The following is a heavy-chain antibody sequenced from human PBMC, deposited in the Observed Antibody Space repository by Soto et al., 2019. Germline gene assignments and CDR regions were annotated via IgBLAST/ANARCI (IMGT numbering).Heavy chain of an antibody. D-gene: IGHD1-1*01. CDR2: ISSSSSYI. J-gene: IGHJ5*02. CDR1: GGSISSYY. CDR3: ARDPAGSPPERNWFDP. Sequence: ETLSLTCTVSGGSISSYYWSWIRQAPGKGLEWVSSISSSSSYIYYADSVKGRFTISSDNAKNSLYLQMNSLRAEDTAVYYCARDPAGSPPERNWFDPWGQGTLVTVSS. V-gene: IGHV3-21*01.